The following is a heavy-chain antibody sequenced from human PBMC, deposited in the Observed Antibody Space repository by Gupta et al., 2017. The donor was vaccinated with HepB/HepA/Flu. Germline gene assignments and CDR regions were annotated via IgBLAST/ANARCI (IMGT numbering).Heavy chain of an antibody. CDR2: IYYSGST. Sequence: QVQLQESGPGLVKPSETLSLTCTVSGGSISSYYWSWIRQPPGKGLEWIGYIYYSGSTNYNPPLKSRVTISVDTSKNQFSLKLSSVTAADTAVYYCARALYSSSWWEYYFDYWGQGTLVTVSS. D-gene: IGHD6-13*01. J-gene: IGHJ4*02. CDR1: GGSISSYY. CDR3: ARALYSSSWWEYYFDY. V-gene: IGHV4-59*08.